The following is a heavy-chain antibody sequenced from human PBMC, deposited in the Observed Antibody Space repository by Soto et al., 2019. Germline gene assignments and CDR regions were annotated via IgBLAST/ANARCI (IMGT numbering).Heavy chain of an antibody. CDR1: GFRFSRYW. J-gene: IGHJ6*02. CDR3: VRDMGV. V-gene: IGHV3-7*03. Sequence: EEQLVESGGGLVQSGGSLRLSCAASGFRFSRYWMSWVRQAPGKGLEWVGNIKEDGSAKYYVDSVKGRFTISRDNPKKSLFLQMNSLRADDTAVYYCVRDMGVWGQGTTVTVSS. CDR2: IKEDGSAK.